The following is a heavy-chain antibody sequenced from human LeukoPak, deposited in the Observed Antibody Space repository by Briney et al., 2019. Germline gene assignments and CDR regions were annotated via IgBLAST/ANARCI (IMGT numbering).Heavy chain of an antibody. V-gene: IGHV4-34*01. J-gene: IGHJ4*02. D-gene: IGHD6-25*01. CDR2: INHSGST. CDR1: GGSFSGYY. CDR3: ASRTQQRLDDYFDY. Sequence: SETLSLTCAVYGGSFSGYYWSWIRQPPGKGLEWIGEINHSGSTNYNPSLKSRVTISVDTSKNQFSLKLSSVTAADTAVYYCASRTQQRLDDYFDYWGQGTLVTVSS.